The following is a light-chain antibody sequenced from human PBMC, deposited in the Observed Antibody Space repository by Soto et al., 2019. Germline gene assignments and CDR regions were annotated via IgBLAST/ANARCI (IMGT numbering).Light chain of an antibody. CDR3: QQYYSYPWT. CDR1: HGISSY. CDR2: AAS. V-gene: IGKV1-8*01. Sequence: AIRMTQSPSSFSASTRDRVTITCRASHGISSYLAWYQQKPGKAPKLLIYAASTLQSGVPSRFSGSGSGTDFTLTISCLQSEDFATYYCQQYYSYPWTFGQGTKVEIK. J-gene: IGKJ1*01.